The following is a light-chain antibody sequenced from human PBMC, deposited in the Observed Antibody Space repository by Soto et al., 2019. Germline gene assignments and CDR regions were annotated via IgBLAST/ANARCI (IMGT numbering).Light chain of an antibody. J-gene: IGKJ4*01. V-gene: IGKV3-11*01. CDR2: DAS. CDR3: QQRPNWPLT. Sequence: EIVLTQSPATLSLSPGERATLSCRASQSISSHLVWYQQKLGQAPRLLIYDASNRATGIPARFSGSGSGTDYPLNISSLEPEDFAVYDCQQRPNWPLTFGGGTRVESK. CDR1: QSISSH.